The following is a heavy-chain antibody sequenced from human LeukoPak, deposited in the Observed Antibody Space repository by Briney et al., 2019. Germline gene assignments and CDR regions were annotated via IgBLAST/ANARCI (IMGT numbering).Heavy chain of an antibody. D-gene: IGHD6-13*01. CDR3: ATNGKQQLVLYYYYYMDV. CDR2: IKTDGTNT. CDR1: GFTFTRHW. J-gene: IGHJ6*03. Sequence: GGSLRLSRAASGFTFTRHWMHWVRQAPGKGLEWVSRIKTDGTNTIYADFVEGRFTISRDNARNTLYLQMNSLRAEDTAVYYCATNGKQQLVLYYYYYMDVWGKGTTVTVSS. V-gene: IGHV3-74*01.